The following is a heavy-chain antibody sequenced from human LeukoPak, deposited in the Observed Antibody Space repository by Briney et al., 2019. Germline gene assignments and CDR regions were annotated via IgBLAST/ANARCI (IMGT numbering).Heavy chain of an antibody. CDR1: GFTFSSYA. J-gene: IGHJ5*02. D-gene: IGHD2-2*01. CDR3: ARGSECSSTSCHSYWFDP. Sequence: GGSLRLSCAASGFTFSSYAMHWVRQAPGKGLEWVANIKQDGSEKYYVDSVKGRFTISRDNAKNSLYPQMNSLRAEDTAVYYCARGSECSSTSCHSYWFDPWGQGTLVTVSS. CDR2: IKQDGSEK. V-gene: IGHV3-7*01.